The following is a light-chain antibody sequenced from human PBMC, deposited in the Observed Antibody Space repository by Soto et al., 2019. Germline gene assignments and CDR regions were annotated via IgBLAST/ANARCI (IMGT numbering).Light chain of an antibody. J-gene: IGKJ1*01. CDR3: QQFNRYSPEA. CDR1: QSISSW. V-gene: IGKV1-5*01. CDR2: DAS. Sequence: DIQMTQSPSTLSASVGDRVTITCRASQSISSWLAWYQQKPGKAPKLLIYDASSLESGVPSRFSGSRSGTQLPLTISSLQPDDFATYYFQQFNRYSPEAFGQGTKVEIK.